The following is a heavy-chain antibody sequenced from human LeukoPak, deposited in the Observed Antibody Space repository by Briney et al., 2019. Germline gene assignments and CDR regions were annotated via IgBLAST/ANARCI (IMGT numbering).Heavy chain of an antibody. D-gene: IGHD5-12*01. CDR1: GFTFSRYA. J-gene: IGHJ4*02. Sequence: GGSLRLSCAASGFTFSRYAMSWVRQAPGKGLEWVSVISGSGGATYYADSVKGRFTISRDNSKNTLYLQMNSLRAEDTAVYYCAKDGVATITYDYWGQGTLVTVSS. V-gene: IGHV3-23*01. CDR2: ISGSGGAT. CDR3: AKDGVATITYDY.